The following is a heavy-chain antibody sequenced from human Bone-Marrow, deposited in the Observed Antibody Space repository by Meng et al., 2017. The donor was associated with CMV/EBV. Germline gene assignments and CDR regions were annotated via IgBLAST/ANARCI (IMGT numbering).Heavy chain of an antibody. CDR2: INSRGST. J-gene: IGHJ4*02. Sequence: SHTCSVSRGSPGSWYWCWGGNHHGKGLDWIPRINSRGSTNYDPSIKSRVMMSVDTSKTETAVNQSSVAAADTAIYYCGREPSGWYDYWGQGTLVTVSS. CDR1: RGSPGSWY. CDR3: GREPSGWYDY. D-gene: IGHD6-19*01. V-gene: IGHV4-4*07.